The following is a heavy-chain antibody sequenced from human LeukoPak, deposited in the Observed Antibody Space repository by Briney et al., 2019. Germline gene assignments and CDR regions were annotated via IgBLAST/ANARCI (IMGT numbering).Heavy chain of an antibody. J-gene: IGHJ3*01. Sequence: PSETLSLTCTVSGASIASSDYYWGWIRQPPGRGLEWIGSTKHSGGTDYNPSLKGPVTLSMDTSKNQFSLKVNSVTAAETAIYFWARFQVGTTQNAWGQGTMVTVSS. V-gene: IGHV4-39*01. CDR2: TKHSGGT. CDR3: ARFQVGTTQNA. CDR1: GASIASSDYY. D-gene: IGHD1-14*01.